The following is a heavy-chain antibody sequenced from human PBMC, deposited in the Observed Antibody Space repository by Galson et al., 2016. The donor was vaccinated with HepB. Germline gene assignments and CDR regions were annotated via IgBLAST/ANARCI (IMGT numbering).Heavy chain of an antibody. CDR3: AKAPRGPDYNYYGMDV. CDR1: EFTFTSYA. D-gene: IGHD3-16*01. Sequence: SLRLSCAASEFTFTSYAMSWVRQAPGKGLEWVSSINNSGGRTHYADSVRGRFTISRDNAKNTLYVQMSSLRAEDTAVYYCAKAPRGPDYNYYGMDVWGQGTTVTVSS. J-gene: IGHJ6*02. CDR2: INNSGGRT. V-gene: IGHV3-23*01.